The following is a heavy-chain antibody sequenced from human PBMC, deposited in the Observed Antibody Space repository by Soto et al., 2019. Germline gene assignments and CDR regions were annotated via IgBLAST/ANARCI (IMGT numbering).Heavy chain of an antibody. CDR1: GGSISSSSYY. V-gene: IGHV4-39*01. D-gene: IGHD5-12*01. CDR3: ARNLRNGYDIYYGMDV. Sequence: SETLSLTCTVSGGSISSSSYYWGWIRQPPGKGLEWIGSIYYSGYTYYNPSLKSRVTISVDTSKNQFSLKLSSVTAADTAVYYCARNLRNGYDIYYGMDVWGQGTTVTVSS. CDR2: IYYSGYT. J-gene: IGHJ6*02.